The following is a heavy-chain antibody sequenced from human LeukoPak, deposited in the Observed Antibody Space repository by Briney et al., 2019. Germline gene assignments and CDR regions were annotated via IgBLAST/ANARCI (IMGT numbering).Heavy chain of an antibody. V-gene: IGHV3-23*01. J-gene: IGHJ3*02. Sequence: GGSLRLSCAASGFTFSSYAMSWVREAPGKGLEWVSAISGSGGSTYYADSVKGRFTISRDNAKNSLYLQMNSLRAEDTAVYYCARDGLLGAFDIWGQGTMVTVSS. CDR2: ISGSGGST. CDR1: GFTFSSYA. CDR3: ARDGLLGAFDI. D-gene: IGHD2-21*01.